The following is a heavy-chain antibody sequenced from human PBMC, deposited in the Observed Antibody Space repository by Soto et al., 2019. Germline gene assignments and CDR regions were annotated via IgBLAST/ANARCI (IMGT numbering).Heavy chain of an antibody. Sequence: SETLSLTCAVSSGSISSSNWWSWVRQPPGKGLEWIGEIYHSGSTNYNPSLKSRVTISVDKSKNQFSLKLSSVTAADTAVYYCARVGFYYYYYYMDVWGKGTTVTVSS. CDR2: IYHSGST. J-gene: IGHJ6*03. V-gene: IGHV4-4*02. D-gene: IGHD1-26*01. CDR1: SGSISSSNW. CDR3: ARVGFYYYYYYMDV.